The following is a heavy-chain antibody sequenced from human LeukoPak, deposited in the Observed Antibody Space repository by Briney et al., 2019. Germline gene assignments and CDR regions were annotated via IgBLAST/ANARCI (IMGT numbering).Heavy chain of an antibody. CDR3: ARALASGATY. V-gene: IGHV3-74*01. D-gene: IGHD6-13*01. CDR2: INSDGSST. CDR1: GFTFSSHW. J-gene: IGHJ4*02. Sequence: PGGSLRLSCEASGFTFSSHWMHWVRQAPGKGLVWVSRINSDGSSTSYADSVKGRFTIPRDNAKNTVYLQMNNLRAEDSAEYYCARALASGATYWGQGTLVTVSS.